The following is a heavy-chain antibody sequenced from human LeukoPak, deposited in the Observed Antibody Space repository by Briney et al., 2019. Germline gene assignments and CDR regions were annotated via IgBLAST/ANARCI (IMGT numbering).Heavy chain of an antibody. Sequence: SETLSLTCTVSGYSISNGYYWSWIRQPPGKGLEWIGEINHSGSTNYNPSLKSRVTISVDTSKNQFSLKLSSVTAADTAVYYCARVASAGARGLIDYWGQGTLVTVSS. V-gene: IGHV4-34*01. CDR2: INHSGST. D-gene: IGHD1-26*01. CDR1: GYSISNGYY. CDR3: ARVASAGARGLIDY. J-gene: IGHJ4*02.